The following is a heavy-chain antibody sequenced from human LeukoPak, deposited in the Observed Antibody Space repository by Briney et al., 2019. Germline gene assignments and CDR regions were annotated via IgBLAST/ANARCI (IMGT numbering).Heavy chain of an antibody. Sequence: PGGSLRLSCAASGFALSNYAMNWVRQAPGKGLEWVSSISGSNSYIFYADSVKGRFTVSRDNAKDSLYLQMNSLRAEDTAVYYCARALTTLTYEGYWGQGTLVTVSS. CDR1: GFALSNYA. D-gene: IGHD1-1*01. V-gene: IGHV3-21*01. CDR2: ISGSNSYI. CDR3: ARALTTLTYEGY. J-gene: IGHJ4*02.